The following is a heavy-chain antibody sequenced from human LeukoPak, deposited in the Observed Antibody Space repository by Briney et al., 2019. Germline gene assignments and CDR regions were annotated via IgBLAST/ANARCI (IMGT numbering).Heavy chain of an antibody. J-gene: IGHJ5*02. V-gene: IGHV4-39*07. CDR3: ARDRRVSGYSSSRASNWFDP. D-gene: IGHD6-13*01. CDR1: GGSISSYY. Sequence: PSETLSLTCTVSGGSISSYYWGWIRQPPGKGLEWIGSIYYSGSTYYNPSLKSRVTISVDTSKNQFSLKLSSVTAADTAVYYCARDRRVSGYSSSRASNWFDPWGQGTLVTVSS. CDR2: IYYSGST.